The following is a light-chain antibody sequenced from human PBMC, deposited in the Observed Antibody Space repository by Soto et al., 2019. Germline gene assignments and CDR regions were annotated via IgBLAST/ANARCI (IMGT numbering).Light chain of an antibody. CDR2: AAS. CDR1: QNLYNN. Sequence: EKVLTQSPVTLSVSPGERATLSCRASQNLYNNLAWYQQKPGQPPRLLIYAASTRAAVIPARFSGSGSGTEFTLSISSLQSEDSATYYCQQYDYWSWTFGQGTKVEIK. V-gene: IGKV3-15*01. J-gene: IGKJ1*01. CDR3: QQYDYWSWT.